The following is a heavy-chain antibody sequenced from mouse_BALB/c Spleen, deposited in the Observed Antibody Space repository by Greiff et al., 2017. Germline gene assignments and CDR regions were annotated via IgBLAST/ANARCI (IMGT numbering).Heavy chain of an antibody. V-gene: IGHV5-6*02. CDR1: GFTFSSYG. J-gene: IGHJ3*01. CDR2: ISSGGSYT. D-gene: IGHD2-4*01. Sequence: EVMLVESGGDLVKPGGSLKLSCAASGFTFSSYGMSWVRQTPDKRLEWVATISSGGSYTYYPDSVKGRFTISRDNAKNTLYLQMSSLKSEDTAMYYCARRGDYDWFAYRGQGTLVTVSA. CDR3: ARRGDYDWFAY.